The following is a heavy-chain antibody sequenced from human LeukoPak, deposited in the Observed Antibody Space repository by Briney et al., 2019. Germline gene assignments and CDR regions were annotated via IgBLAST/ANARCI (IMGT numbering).Heavy chain of an antibody. CDR3: ARAELLRSFDY. D-gene: IGHD5-12*01. J-gene: IGHJ4*02. CDR1: GFTFSSYS. CDR2: ISSSSSYM. V-gene: IGHV3-21*01. Sequence: GGSLRLSCAASGFTFSSYSMNWPRQAPGKGLEWVSSISSSSSYMYYADSVKGRFTISRDNAKNSLYLQMNSLRAEDTAVYYCARAELLRSFDYWGQGTLVTVSS.